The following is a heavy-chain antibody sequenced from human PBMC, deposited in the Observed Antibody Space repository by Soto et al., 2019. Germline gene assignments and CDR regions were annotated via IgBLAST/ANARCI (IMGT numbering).Heavy chain of an antibody. Sequence: EVQLLETGGGLMQPGGSLRLSCAASGFTFSSYVMSWVRQAPGKGLEWVSAISGSGGSAYYSDSVKGRFTISRDNSKNTLYLQMNSLRAEDTAVYYCAKGRQIIAVATYYFDYWGQGTLVTVSS. CDR3: AKGRQIIAVATYYFDY. CDR1: GFTFSSYV. J-gene: IGHJ4*02. CDR2: ISGSGGSA. V-gene: IGHV3-23*01. D-gene: IGHD6-19*01.